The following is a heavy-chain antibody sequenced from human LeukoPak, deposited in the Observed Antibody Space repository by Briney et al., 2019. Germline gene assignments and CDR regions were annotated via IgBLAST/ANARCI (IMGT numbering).Heavy chain of an antibody. CDR3: ARGEGTMVRGVGPFDS. J-gene: IGHJ4*02. CDR2: VYYDGVA. CDR1: GASTSGNY. Sequence: SETLSLTCTVSGASTSGNYWGWIRQPPGKGLESIGYVYYDGVARYNPSLQSRVTISIDTSENQMSLKVTSVTAAGTAVYYCARGEGTMVRGVGPFDSWSQGTLVTVSS. D-gene: IGHD3-10*01. V-gene: IGHV4-59*01.